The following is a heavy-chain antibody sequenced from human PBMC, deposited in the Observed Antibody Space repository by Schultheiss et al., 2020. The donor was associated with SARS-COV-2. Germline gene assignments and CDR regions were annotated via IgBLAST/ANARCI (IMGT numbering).Heavy chain of an antibody. V-gene: IGHV3-11*04. CDR2: ISSGGSTI. CDR3: ARGPSPDYGYYFDY. J-gene: IGHJ4*02. CDR1: GFTFSDHY. D-gene: IGHD4-17*01. Sequence: GGSLRLSCAASGFTFSDHYMTWIRQAPGKGLEWVSYISSGGSTIYYADFVKGRFTISRDNAKDSLYLQMNSLRGEDTAVYYCARGPSPDYGYYFDYWGQGTLVTVSS.